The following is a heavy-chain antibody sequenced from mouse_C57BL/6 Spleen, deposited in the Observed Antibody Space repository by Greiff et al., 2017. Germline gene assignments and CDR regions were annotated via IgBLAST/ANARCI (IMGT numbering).Heavy chain of an antibody. J-gene: IGHJ2*01. D-gene: IGHD1-1*01. Sequence: EVKLMESGGGLVKPGGSLKLSCAASGFTFSSYAMSWVRQTPEKRLEWVATIRDGGSYTYYPDNVKGRFTISRDNAKNNLYLQMSHLKSEDTAMYYCARGGYYGSRYYFDYWGQGTTLTVSS. V-gene: IGHV5-4*03. CDR2: IRDGGSYT. CDR3: ARGGYYGSRYYFDY. CDR1: GFTFSSYA.